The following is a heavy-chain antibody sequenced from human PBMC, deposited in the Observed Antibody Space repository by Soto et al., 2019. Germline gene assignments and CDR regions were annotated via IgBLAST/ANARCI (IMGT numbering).Heavy chain of an antibody. V-gene: IGHV1-18*01. CDR3: ARYFWSGQLPFYFDQ. Sequence: QVLLVQSGAEVKKPGASVKVSCKASGYTFNSYGVSWVRQAPGQGLEWVGRISAYNGNTKDSQNLQGRVTMTIDTTTRYAYLEVRSLRSDDTAIYYCARYFWSGQLPFYFDQWGQGTLVTVSS. D-gene: IGHD3-3*01. CDR1: GYTFNSYG. CDR2: ISAYNGNT. J-gene: IGHJ4*02.